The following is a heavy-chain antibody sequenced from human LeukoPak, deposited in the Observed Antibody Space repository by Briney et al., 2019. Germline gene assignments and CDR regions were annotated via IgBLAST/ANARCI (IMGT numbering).Heavy chain of an antibody. Sequence: PGGSLRLSCAASGFTFSDHYMDWVRQAPGKGLEGVGRTRNKANSYTTEYAASVKGRFTISRDNAKNSLYLQMNSLRAEDTAMYYCARGREYYYDSSGYYYWGQGTLVTVSS. CDR1: GFTFSDHY. J-gene: IGHJ4*02. CDR3: ARGREYYYDSSGYYY. CDR2: TRNKANSYTT. D-gene: IGHD3-22*01. V-gene: IGHV3-72*01.